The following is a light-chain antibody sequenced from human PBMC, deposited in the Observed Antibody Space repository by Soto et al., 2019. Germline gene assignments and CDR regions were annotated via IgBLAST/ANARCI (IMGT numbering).Light chain of an antibody. CDR2: GAS. CDR3: QQYNNWPPWT. CDR1: QSVSSN. J-gene: IGKJ1*01. V-gene: IGKV3-15*01. Sequence: EIVMTQSPATLSVSPGERATLSCRASQSVSSNLVWYQQKPGQAPRLLIYGASTRATGIPARFSGSGSGTEFTLTISRLQSEDFAVYYCQQYNNWPPWTFGQVTKVEIK.